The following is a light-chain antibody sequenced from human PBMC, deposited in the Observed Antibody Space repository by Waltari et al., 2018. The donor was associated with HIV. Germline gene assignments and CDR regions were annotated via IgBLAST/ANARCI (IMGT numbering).Light chain of an antibody. CDR1: ALPNQY. J-gene: IGLJ2*01. Sequence: SYELTQPPSVSVSPGQTARITCSGDALPNQYAYWYQQQPGQAPVLVLYTDIGSPSGVPERFSGSSSGTTVTLTISGVQAEDEADYYCQSADNSSTYKIFGGGTKLTVL. CDR3: QSADNSSTYKI. V-gene: IGLV3-25*03. CDR2: TDI.